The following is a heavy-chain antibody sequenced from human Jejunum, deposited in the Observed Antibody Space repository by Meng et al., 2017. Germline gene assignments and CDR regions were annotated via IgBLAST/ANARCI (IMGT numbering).Heavy chain of an antibody. CDR3: ARATAGNSEYFQN. Sequence: QLRASGPGPVQPPPTLALTCTASGGSMTTAGHYWSWIRQDPGKGLEWIGYIHYSGGTYYNPSLMSRVTISVDTSKNQFSLKLTSVSAADTAVYYCARATAGNSEYFQNWGQGTLVTVSS. CDR2: IHYSGGT. D-gene: IGHD4-23*01. CDR1: GGSMTTAGHY. J-gene: IGHJ1*01. V-gene: IGHV4-31*03.